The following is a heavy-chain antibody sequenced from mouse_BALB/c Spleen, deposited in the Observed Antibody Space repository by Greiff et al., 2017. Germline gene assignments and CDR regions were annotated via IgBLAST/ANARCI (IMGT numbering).Heavy chain of an antibody. D-gene: IGHD2-14*01. CDR3: ARSGYRYDGNAMDY. V-gene: IGHV3-2*02. J-gene: IGHJ4*01. CDR2: ISYSGST. CDR1: GYSITSDYA. Sequence: EVMLVESGPGLVKPSQSLSLTCTVTGYSITSDYAWNWIRQFPGNKLEWMGYISYSGSTSYNPSLKSRISITRDTSKNQFFLQLNSVTTEDTATYYCARSGYRYDGNAMDYWGQGTSVTVSS.